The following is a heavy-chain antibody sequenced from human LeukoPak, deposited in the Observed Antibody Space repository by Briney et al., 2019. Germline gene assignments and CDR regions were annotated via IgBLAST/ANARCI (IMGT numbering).Heavy chain of an antibody. CDR3: ARQGLHFPETFDN. V-gene: IGHV5-51*01. Sequence: GESLKISCRGSGYSFTSYWIGWVRQMPGKGLEWMGIIYPGDSETRYSPSFQGQVTISADKSISTAYLQWSSLKASDTAMYYCARQGLHFPETFDNWGQGTMVTVSS. CDR2: IYPGDSET. J-gene: IGHJ3*02. CDR1: GYSFTSYW.